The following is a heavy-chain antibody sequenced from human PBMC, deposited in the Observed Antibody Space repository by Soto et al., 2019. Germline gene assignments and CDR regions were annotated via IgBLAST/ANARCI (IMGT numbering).Heavy chain of an antibody. Sequence: SGPTLVNPTPTLTLTCSVSGFSLSARGVGVGWIRQPPGKALEWLAIIYWNDDKLYSPSLKSRLTITKDTAENQVVLTMTNMDPVDTATYFCAHSPWGAAPDYWGQGTVVTVSS. J-gene: IGHJ4*02. D-gene: IGHD3-16*01. CDR3: AHSPWGAAPDY. CDR2: IYWNDDK. V-gene: IGHV2-5*01. CDR1: GFSLSARGVG.